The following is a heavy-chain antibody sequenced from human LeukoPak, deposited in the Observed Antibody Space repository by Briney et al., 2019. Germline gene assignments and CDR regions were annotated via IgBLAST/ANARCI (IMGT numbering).Heavy chain of an antibody. CDR1: GFDLNTYE. CDR3: AKEGSDYYDVSGAPFDS. J-gene: IGHJ4*02. CDR2: ITISGHTK. Sequence: GGSLRLSCAASGFDLNTYEMNWVRQAPGKGLEWIADITISGHTKNYADSVKGRFTISRDNSKSTLYLQMSSLRAEDTAVYFCAKEGSDYYDVSGAPFDSWGQGTLVTLSS. V-gene: IGHV3-48*03. D-gene: IGHD3-22*01.